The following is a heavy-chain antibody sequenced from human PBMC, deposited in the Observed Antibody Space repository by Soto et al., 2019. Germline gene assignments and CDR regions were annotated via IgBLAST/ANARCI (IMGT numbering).Heavy chain of an antibody. D-gene: IGHD3-9*01. CDR1: GGSISSSSYY. J-gene: IGHJ5*02. Sequence: PSETLSLTCTVSGGSISSSSYYWGWIRQPPGKGLEWIGSIYYSGSTYYNPSLKSRVTISVDTSKNQFSLKLSSVTAADTAVYYCARQGISGVLRYFDWQLKNLNWFDPWGQGTLVTVSS. CDR3: ARQGISGVLRYFDWQLKNLNWFDP. V-gene: IGHV4-39*01. CDR2: IYYSGST.